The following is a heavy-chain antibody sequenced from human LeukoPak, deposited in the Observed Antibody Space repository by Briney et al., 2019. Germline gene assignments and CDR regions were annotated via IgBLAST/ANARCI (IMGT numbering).Heavy chain of an antibody. V-gene: IGHV3-64D*09. J-gene: IGHJ4*02. CDR2: INSNGGIT. CDR1: GFTFSSYA. Sequence: GGSLRLSCAASGFTFSSYAMHWVRQAPGKGLECVSAINSNGGITFYADSMKGRFTISRDDSKNTLYLQMSSLRAEDTAIYYCVKGVAARLDYWGQGTLVTVSS. D-gene: IGHD6-6*01. CDR3: VKGVAARLDY.